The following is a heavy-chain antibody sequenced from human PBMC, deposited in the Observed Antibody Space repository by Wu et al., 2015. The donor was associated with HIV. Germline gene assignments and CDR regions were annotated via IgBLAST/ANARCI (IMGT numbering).Heavy chain of an antibody. D-gene: IGHD3-22*01. CDR1: GYTFINNF. CDR3: ARERVDYDSGGYRAHRGYYFDY. V-gene: IGHV1-46*01. Sequence: QVQLVQSGAELRKSGASVRVSCTAFGYTFINNFLHWVRQVPGQGPEWMGVINPRTDSTTYAQAFEGRLTMTRDTSKNTMYMELSSLRSDDTAKYYCARERVDYDSGGYRAHRGYYFDYWGQGTLVIVSS. CDR2: INPRTDST. J-gene: IGHJ4*02.